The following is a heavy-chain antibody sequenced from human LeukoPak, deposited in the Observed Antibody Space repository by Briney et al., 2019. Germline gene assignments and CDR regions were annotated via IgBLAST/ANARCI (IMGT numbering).Heavy chain of an antibody. J-gene: IGHJ4*02. CDR3: ARHRRIAAAGIRGYDY. D-gene: IGHD6-13*01. CDR2: TYYRSKWYN. V-gene: IGHV6-1*01. CDR1: GDSVSSNSAA. Sequence: SQTLSLTCAISGDSVSSNSAAWNWIRQSPSRGLEWLGRTYYRSKWYNDYAVSVKSRITINPDTSKNQFSLKLTSVTAADTAVYYCARHRRIAAAGIRGYDYWGQGTLVTVSS.